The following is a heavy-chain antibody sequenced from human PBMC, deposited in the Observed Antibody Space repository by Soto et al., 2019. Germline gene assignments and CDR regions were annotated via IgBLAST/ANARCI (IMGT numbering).Heavy chain of an antibody. Sequence: SETLSLTCSVSDGSISSGGYYWSWIRLHPGKGLEWIGYISDNGRPYYNPSLKSRATISEDRSKNQFSLGLRSVTAADTAVYYCARNDSGSKNFDYWGQGTLVTVSS. J-gene: IGHJ4*02. CDR2: ISDNGRP. D-gene: IGHD3-10*01. V-gene: IGHV4-31*02. CDR1: DGSISSGGYY. CDR3: ARNDSGSKNFDY.